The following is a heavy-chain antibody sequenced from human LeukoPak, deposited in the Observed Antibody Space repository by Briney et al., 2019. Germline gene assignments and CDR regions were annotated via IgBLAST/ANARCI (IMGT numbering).Heavy chain of an antibody. V-gene: IGHV3-11*01. Sequence: GGSLRLSCAAPGFTFSDYYMSWIRQAPGKGLEWVSYISSSGSTIYYADSVKGRFTISRDNAKNSLYLQMNSLRAEDTAVYYCARDAKYYDFWTHYFDYWGQGTLVTVSS. D-gene: IGHD3-3*01. CDR3: ARDAKYYDFWTHYFDY. J-gene: IGHJ4*02. CDR2: ISSSGSTI. CDR1: GFTFSDYY.